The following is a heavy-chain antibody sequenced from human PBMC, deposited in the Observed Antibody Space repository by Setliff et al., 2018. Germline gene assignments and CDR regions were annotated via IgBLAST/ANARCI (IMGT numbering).Heavy chain of an antibody. J-gene: IGHJ4*02. V-gene: IGHV3-74*01. CDR1: GFTFSYAW. CDR3: TREHTPWVGASHHDC. CDR2: IDKDGSST. Sequence: GSLRLSCAVSGFTFSYAWMHWVRQAPGKGLEWVARIDKDGSSTVYADSVKGRFTISRDNVKKMLYLQMDSLRTEDTAVYYCTREHTPWVGASHHDCWGQGIQVTVSS. D-gene: IGHD1-26*01.